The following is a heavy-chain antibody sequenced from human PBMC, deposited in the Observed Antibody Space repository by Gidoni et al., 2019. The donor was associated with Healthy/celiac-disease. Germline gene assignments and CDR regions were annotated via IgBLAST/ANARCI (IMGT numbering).Heavy chain of an antibody. CDR3: AREIVPPTGMDV. CDR2: IYYSGST. J-gene: IGHJ6*03. Sequence: QVQLQESGPGLVKPSQTLSLTCAVSGGSISSGGYSWSWIRQPPGKGLEWIGYIYYSGSTYYNPSLKSRVTISVDTSKNQFSLKLSSVTAADTAVYYCAREIVPPTGMDVWGKGTTVTVSS. D-gene: IGHD3-22*01. CDR1: GGSISSGGYS. V-gene: IGHV4-30-4*07.